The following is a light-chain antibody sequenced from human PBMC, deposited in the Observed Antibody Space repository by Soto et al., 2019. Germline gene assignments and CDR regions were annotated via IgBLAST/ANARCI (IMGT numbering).Light chain of an antibody. J-gene: IGLJ1*01. Sequence: QSALTQPASGSGTPGRSITISCTGTSSDVGGYNYVSWYQHHPGKAPKIIIYDVTNRPSGVSNPFSGSKSGNTASLTISGLQPEDEADYYCSSYTTSKTRQRVFGTGTKVTVL. CDR1: SSDVGGYNY. CDR3: SSYTTSKTRQRV. V-gene: IGLV2-14*03. CDR2: DVT.